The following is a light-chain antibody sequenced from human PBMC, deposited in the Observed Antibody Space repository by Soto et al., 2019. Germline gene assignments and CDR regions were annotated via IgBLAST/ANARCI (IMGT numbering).Light chain of an antibody. Sequence: DIQMTQSPSSLSASVGDRVTITCRASQSISSYLNWYQHKPGKAPKVLIYAASSLHSGVPSRFSGSGSGTDFTLTISSLQPEDFATYYCQQSYTTPWTFDQGTKVEIK. V-gene: IGKV1-39*01. CDR1: QSISSY. J-gene: IGKJ1*01. CDR2: AAS. CDR3: QQSYTTPWT.